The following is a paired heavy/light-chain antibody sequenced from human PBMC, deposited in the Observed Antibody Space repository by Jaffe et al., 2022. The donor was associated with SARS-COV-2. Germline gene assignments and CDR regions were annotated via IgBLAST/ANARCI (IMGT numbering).Heavy chain of an antibody. CDR1: GGSISGGGYY. Sequence: QVQLQESGPGLVKPSQTLSLTCTVSGGSISGGGYYWSWIRQHPGKGLEWIGYIYYSGSTYYIPSLQSRVTMSVDTSKNQFSLRLSSLTAADTAVYYCARSVVPAAGPYYFDFWGQGTLVTVSS. D-gene: IGHD2-2*01. CDR2: IYYSGST. CDR3: ARSVVPAAGPYYFDF. J-gene: IGHJ4*02. V-gene: IGHV4-31*03.
Light chain of an antibody. Sequence: DIQMTQSPSSLSASVGDRVTITCRPSQSISNYLNWYQQKPGKAPKLLIYAASSLQSGVPSRFSGSGSGTDFTLTINSLQPEDFATYYCQQSFDPVFTFGPGTKVDI. CDR1: QSISNY. J-gene: IGKJ3*01. V-gene: IGKV1-39*01. CDR2: AAS. CDR3: QQSFDPVFT.